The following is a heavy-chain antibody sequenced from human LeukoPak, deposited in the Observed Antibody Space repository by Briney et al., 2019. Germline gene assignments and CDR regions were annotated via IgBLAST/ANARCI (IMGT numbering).Heavy chain of an antibody. J-gene: IGHJ4*02. Sequence: SETLSLTCTVSGGSISTYYWSWIRQSPGKGLEWIGYIYCSGSTNYNPSLKSRVTISVDTSRNQFSLKLSSVTAADTAVYYCARGTLAYYFDYWGQGTLVTVSS. CDR2: IYCSGST. CDR1: GGSISTYY. CDR3: ARGTLAYYFDY. D-gene: IGHD3-3*02. V-gene: IGHV4-59*01.